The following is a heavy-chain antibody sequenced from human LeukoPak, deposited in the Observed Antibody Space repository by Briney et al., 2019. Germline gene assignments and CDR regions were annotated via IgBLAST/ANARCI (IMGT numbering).Heavy chain of an antibody. Sequence: SETLSLTCTVSGGPISSYYLSWIRQPAGKGLEWIGRIYSRGTTYNPSLKDRVTMSADTSRNHVSLTLNSVTAADTAVYYCARDSGTTGEVKFDPWGQGTLVTVSS. CDR1: GGPISSYY. CDR2: IYSRGT. J-gene: IGHJ5*02. V-gene: IGHV4-4*07. D-gene: IGHD3-10*01. CDR3: ARDSGTTGEVKFDP.